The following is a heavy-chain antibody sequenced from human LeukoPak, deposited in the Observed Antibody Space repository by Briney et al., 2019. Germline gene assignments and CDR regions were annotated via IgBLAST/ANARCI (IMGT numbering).Heavy chain of an antibody. D-gene: IGHD3-10*01. CDR3: ARDRDYYGSGSYRF. CDR1: GYNFTRYG. V-gene: IGHV1-18*01. CDR2: ISTYNGNT. Sequence: ASVKVSCKASGYNFTRYGISWVRQAPGQGLEWMGWISTYNGNTNYAQKVQGRVTMTTDTSTSTVSMEMRSLRSDDTAVYYCARDRDYYGSGSYRFWGQGTLVTVSS. J-gene: IGHJ4*02.